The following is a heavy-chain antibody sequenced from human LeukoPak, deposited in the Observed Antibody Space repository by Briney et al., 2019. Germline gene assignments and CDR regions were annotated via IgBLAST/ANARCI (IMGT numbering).Heavy chain of an antibody. CDR2: IYSGGST. CDR1: GFTVSSNY. Sequence: GWSLRLSCAASGFTVSSNYMSWVRQAPGKGLEWVSVIYSGGSTYYADSVKGRFTISRDNSKNTLYLQMNSLRAEDTAVYYCARDLGRDGYNYVFDYWGQGTLVTVSS. D-gene: IGHD5-24*01. J-gene: IGHJ4*02. CDR3: ARDLGRDGYNYVFDY. V-gene: IGHV3-66*01.